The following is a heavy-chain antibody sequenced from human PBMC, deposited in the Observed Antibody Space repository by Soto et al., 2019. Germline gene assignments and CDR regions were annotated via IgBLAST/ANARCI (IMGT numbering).Heavy chain of an antibody. V-gene: IGHV3-11*01. D-gene: IGHD3-22*01. CDR2: ISSSDSII. CDR3: ARDLGYYDSSGYFDY. CDR1: GFTFSDYY. J-gene: IGHJ4*02. Sequence: GGSLRLSCTASGFTFSDYYMSWIRQAPGKGLEWVSYISSSDSIIYYADSVKGRFTISRDNAKNSLYLQMNSLRAEDTAVYYCARDLGYYDSSGYFDYWGQGTLVTVSS.